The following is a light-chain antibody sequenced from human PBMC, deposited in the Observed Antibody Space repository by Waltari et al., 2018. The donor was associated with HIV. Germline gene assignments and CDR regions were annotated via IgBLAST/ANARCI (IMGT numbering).Light chain of an antibody. CDR2: EGY. CDR3: YSTDSSGKGV. J-gene: IGLJ3*02. Sequence: SYELTQAPSVSVSPGQTARITCSGPIFPYQYPFWYQQKSGQAPVAVIYEGYKRPSGIPERFSGSRSGTTATLTITGAQVDDEGDYYCYSTDSSGKGVFGGGTKLTVV. CDR1: IFPYQY. V-gene: IGLV3-10*01.